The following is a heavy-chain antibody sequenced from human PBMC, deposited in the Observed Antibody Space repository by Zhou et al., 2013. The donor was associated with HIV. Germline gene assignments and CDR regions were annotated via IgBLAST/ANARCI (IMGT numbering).Heavy chain of an antibody. Sequence: QVQLVQSGAEVKKPGASVKVSCKVSDYMFTELSIHWVRQAPGKGLEWMGGFDPEDGETIYAQKFKGRLTMTEDTPTNIVYLDLSGLSSDDTAVYFCAAVRRNRILGRSFDIWGRGTMVTVSS. CDR2: FDPEDGET. CDR3: AAVRRNRILGRSFDI. J-gene: IGHJ3*02. D-gene: IGHD1-1*01. V-gene: IGHV1-24*01. CDR1: DYMFTELS.